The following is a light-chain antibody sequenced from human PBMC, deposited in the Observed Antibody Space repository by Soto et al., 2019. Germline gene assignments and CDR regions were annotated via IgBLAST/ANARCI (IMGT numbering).Light chain of an antibody. CDR3: GTWDSSLSVVV. J-gene: IGLJ2*01. Sequence: QSVLTQPPSVSAAPGQKVTISCSGSSSNIGNNYVSWYQQLPGTAPKLLIYDNNKRPSGIPDRFSGSKSGTSATLGITGLQXGDEXDYYCGTWDSSLSVVVFGGGTKVTVL. CDR1: SSNIGNNY. V-gene: IGLV1-51*01. CDR2: DNN.